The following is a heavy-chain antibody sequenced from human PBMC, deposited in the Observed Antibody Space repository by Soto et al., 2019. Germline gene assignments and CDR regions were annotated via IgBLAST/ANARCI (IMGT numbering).Heavy chain of an antibody. V-gene: IGHV1-2*04. CDR1: GYTFTGNY. CDR3: AREYYDSSGYYHSNDAFDI. J-gene: IGHJ3*02. Sequence: GSVKVSCKASGYTFTGNYMHWVRQAPGQGLEWMGWINPNSGGTNYAQKFQGWVTMTRDTSISTAYMELSRLRSDDTAVYYCAREYYDSSGYYHSNDAFDIWGQGTMVTVSS. D-gene: IGHD3-22*01. CDR2: INPNSGGT.